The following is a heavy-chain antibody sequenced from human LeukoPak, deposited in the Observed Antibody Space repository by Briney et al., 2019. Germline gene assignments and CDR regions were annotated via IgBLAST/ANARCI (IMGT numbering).Heavy chain of an antibody. CDR1: RFTFSSYW. CDR2: IDTDGSTT. Sequence: GSLRLSCAASRFTFSSYWMHWVRQAPGKGLVWASRIDTDGSTTTYADSVKGRFTISRDNAKNTLYLQMNSLRAEDTAVYYCARTIGSKNAFDLWGQGTMVTVSS. V-gene: IGHV3-74*01. CDR3: ARTIGSKNAFDL. D-gene: IGHD1-26*01. J-gene: IGHJ3*01.